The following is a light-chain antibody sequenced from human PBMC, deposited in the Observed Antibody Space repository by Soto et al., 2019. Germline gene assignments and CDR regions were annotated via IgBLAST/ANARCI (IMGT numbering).Light chain of an antibody. Sequence: SALTQPPSASGTPGQRVTISCSXGSSNIGTNAVNWYQQLPGTAPKLLIYNNNQRPSGVPDRFSGSKSGTSASLAISGLQSEDEADYYCAAWDDSLNGYVFGTGTKVTXL. V-gene: IGLV1-44*01. CDR2: NNN. CDR1: SSNIGTNA. J-gene: IGLJ1*01. CDR3: AAWDDSLNGYV.